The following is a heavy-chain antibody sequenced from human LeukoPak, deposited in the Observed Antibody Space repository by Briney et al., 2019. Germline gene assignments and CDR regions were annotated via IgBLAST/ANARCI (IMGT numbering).Heavy chain of an antibody. Sequence: GGSLRLSCAASGFTFSDYYMSCIRQAPGKGLEWVSYISSSGSTVYYADSVKGRFTISRDNAKNTLYLQMNSLRAEDTAVYYCARVKGAAKSLDYWGQGTLVTVSS. CDR2: ISSSGSTV. D-gene: IGHD2-15*01. V-gene: IGHV3-11*01. J-gene: IGHJ4*02. CDR3: ARVKGAAKSLDY. CDR1: GFTFSDYY.